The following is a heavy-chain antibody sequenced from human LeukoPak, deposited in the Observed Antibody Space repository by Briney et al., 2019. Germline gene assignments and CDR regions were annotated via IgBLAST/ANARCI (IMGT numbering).Heavy chain of an antibody. J-gene: IGHJ5*02. V-gene: IGHV4-4*07. CDR3: ARGDSSRVWFDP. CDR1: GGSISSYY. Sequence: SETLSLTCTVSGGSISSYYWSWIRQPAGKGLEWIGRIYTSGSTNYNPSLKSRVTISVDTSKNQFSLKLSSVTAADTAVYYCARGDSSRVWFDPWGQGTLVTVSS. CDR2: IYTSGST. D-gene: IGHD6-13*01.